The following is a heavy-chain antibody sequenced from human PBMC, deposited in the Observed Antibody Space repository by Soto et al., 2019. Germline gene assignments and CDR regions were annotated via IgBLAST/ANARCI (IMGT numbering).Heavy chain of an antibody. D-gene: IGHD2-2*01. CDR1: GFTFNNYA. CDR2: ITDSGADA. Sequence: EVQLLESGGGLVQPGGSLTLSCAATGFTFNNYAMGWVHQAPGKGQQWVSAITDSGADAYYIDSLKGRFTISRDNSKSTLYLQMNSLSAENRAIYYCAKSGSSSWSTHYDFAYWGQATLVTLSS. CDR3: AKSGSSSWSTHYDFAY. J-gene: IGHJ4*02. V-gene: IGHV3-23*01.